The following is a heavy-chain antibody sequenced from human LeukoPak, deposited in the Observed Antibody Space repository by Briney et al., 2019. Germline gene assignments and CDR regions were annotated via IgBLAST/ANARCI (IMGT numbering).Heavy chain of an antibody. V-gene: IGHV1-2*02. CDR3: ARSVAGTVGYFDY. CDR2: INPNSGGT. J-gene: IGHJ4*02. D-gene: IGHD6-19*01. Sequence: ASVKVSCKASGYTFTGYYMHWVRRAPGQGLEWMGWINPNSGGTNYAQKFQGRVTMTRDTSISTAYMELSRLRSDDTAVYYCARSVAGTVGYFDYWGQGTLVTVSS. CDR1: GYTFTGYY.